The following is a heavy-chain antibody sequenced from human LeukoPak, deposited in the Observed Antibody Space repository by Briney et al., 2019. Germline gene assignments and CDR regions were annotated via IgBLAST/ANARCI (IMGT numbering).Heavy chain of an antibody. CDR3: ARAHWGGRHDAFDI. Sequence: PGGSLRLSCAASGFTFSSYSMNWVRQAPGKGLEWVSSISSSSSYIYYADSVKGRFTISRDNAKNSLYLQMNSLRAEDTAVYYCARAHWGGRHDAFDIWGQGTMVTVSS. J-gene: IGHJ3*02. V-gene: IGHV3-21*01. CDR2: ISSSSSYI. D-gene: IGHD2-21*01. CDR1: GFTFSSYS.